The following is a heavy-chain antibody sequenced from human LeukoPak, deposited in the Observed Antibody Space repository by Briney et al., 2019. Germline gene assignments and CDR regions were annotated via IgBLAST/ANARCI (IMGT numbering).Heavy chain of an antibody. Sequence: PSETLSLTCTVSGDSIRSYYWSWIRQPPGKGLEWIGYLYYSGSTNYNPSLKSRVTISVDTSKNQFSLKLSSVTATDTAVYYCARGEYYYESSGYYTFDYWGQGALVTVSS. CDR3: ARGEYYYESSGYYTFDY. CDR2: LYYSGST. J-gene: IGHJ4*02. D-gene: IGHD3-22*01. CDR1: GDSIRSYY. V-gene: IGHV4-59*08.